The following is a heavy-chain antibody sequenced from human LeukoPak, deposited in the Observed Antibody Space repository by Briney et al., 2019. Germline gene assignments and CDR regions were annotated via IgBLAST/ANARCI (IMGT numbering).Heavy chain of an antibody. CDR2: TYYRPKWSY. Sequence: SQTLSLTCAISGDSVSSNSATWNWIRQSPSRGLEWLGRTYYRPKWSYDYAASVKSRITVNPDTSKTQFSLQLNSVTPEDTAVYYCARGTGATFAKTFDYWGQGTLVTVSS. CDR1: GDSVSSNSAT. J-gene: IGHJ4*02. CDR3: ARGTGATFAKTFDY. D-gene: IGHD1-7*01. V-gene: IGHV6-1*01.